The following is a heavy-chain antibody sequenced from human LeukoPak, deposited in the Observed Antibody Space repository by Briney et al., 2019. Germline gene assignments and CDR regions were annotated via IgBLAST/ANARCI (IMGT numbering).Heavy chain of an antibody. Sequence: GGSLRLSCAASGFTFSSYEMNWVRQAPGKGLEWVSYISSSGSTIYYADSVKGRFTISRDNAKNSLYLQMNSLRAEDTAVYYCARVRSTMVRGAKYYFDYWGQGTLVTVSS. CDR3: ARVRSTMVRGAKYYFDY. J-gene: IGHJ4*02. CDR2: ISSSGSTI. CDR1: GFTFSSYE. V-gene: IGHV3-48*03. D-gene: IGHD3-10*01.